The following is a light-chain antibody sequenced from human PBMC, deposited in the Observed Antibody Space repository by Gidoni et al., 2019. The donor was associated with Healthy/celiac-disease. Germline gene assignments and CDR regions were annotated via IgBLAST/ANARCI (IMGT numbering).Light chain of an antibody. CDR1: QSVSSN. V-gene: IGKV3-15*01. CDR3: QQYNNWPWT. J-gene: IGKJ1*01. CDR2: GAS. Sequence: EIVMTQSPATLSVSPGERATLSCRASQSVSSNLAWYQQKPVQAPRLLIYGASTRATGIPARFSCSGSGTEFTLTISSLHSEDFAVYYCQQYNNWPWTFGQGTKVEIK.